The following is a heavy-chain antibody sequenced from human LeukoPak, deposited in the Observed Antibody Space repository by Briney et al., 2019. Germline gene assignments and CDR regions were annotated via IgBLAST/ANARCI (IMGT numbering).Heavy chain of an antibody. CDR2: ISGSGGST. Sequence: GGSLRLSCAASGFTFSSYAMSWVRQAPGEGLEWVSAISGSGGSTYYADSVKGRFTISRDNSKNTLYLQMNSLRAEDTAVYYCAKDLRGYYDSSGYYFDYWGQGTLVTVSS. D-gene: IGHD3-22*01. V-gene: IGHV3-23*01. CDR1: GFTFSSYA. CDR3: AKDLRGYYDSSGYYFDY. J-gene: IGHJ4*02.